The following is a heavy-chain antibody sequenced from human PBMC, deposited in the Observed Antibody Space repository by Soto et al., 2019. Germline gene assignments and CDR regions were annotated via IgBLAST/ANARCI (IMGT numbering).Heavy chain of an antibody. CDR1: GYTFTSYG. CDR2: ISAYNGNT. V-gene: IGHV1-18*04. D-gene: IGHD1-26*01. J-gene: IGHJ4*02. Sequence: WASVKVSCPASGYTFTSYGISWVRQAPGQGLEWMGWISAYNGNTNYAQKLQGRVTMTTDTSTSTAYMELRSLRSDDTAVYYCARGSGSDIRVAYYFDESGQGTLVTVYS. CDR3: ARGSGSDIRVAYYFDE.